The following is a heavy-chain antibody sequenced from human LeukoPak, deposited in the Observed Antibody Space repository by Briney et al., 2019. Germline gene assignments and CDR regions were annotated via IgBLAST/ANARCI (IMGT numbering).Heavy chain of an antibody. CDR3: ARDYDFWSGYYSYWYFDL. CDR2: INHSGST. V-gene: IGHV4-34*01. J-gene: IGHJ2*01. CDR1: GGSFSGYY. D-gene: IGHD3-3*01. Sequence: SETLSLTCAVYGGSFSGYYWSWIRQPPGKGLEWIGEINHSGSTNYNPSLKSRVTMSVDTSKNQFSLKLSSVTAADTAVYYCARDYDFWSGYYSYWYFDLWGRGTLVTVSS.